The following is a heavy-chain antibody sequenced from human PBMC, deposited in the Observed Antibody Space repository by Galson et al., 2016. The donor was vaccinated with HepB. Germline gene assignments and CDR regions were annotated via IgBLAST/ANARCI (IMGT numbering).Heavy chain of an antibody. CDR3: ARHGPVTTHFY. V-gene: IGHV4-39*01. CDR2: FYYGGCT. D-gene: IGHD4-11*01. Sequence: SETLSLTCTVSDDSISSSSYCWGWIRQPPGKGLDWIGSFYYGGCTFYNPSLKSRVTLSVDTSKKQFSLKLNSVTAADTAVYFCARHGPVTTHFYWGQGILVSVSS. CDR1: DDSISSSSYC. J-gene: IGHJ4*02.